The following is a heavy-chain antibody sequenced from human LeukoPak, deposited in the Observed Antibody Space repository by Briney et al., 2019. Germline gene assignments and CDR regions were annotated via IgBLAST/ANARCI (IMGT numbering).Heavy chain of an antibody. D-gene: IGHD4-23*01. CDR1: GFPFSTYA. V-gene: IGHV3-23*01. J-gene: IGHJ4*02. CDR2: ITGPGGST. Sequence: GGSLRLSCAASGFPFSTYAMSWVRRTPGKGLGGVLAITGPGGSTYYADSVKGRFTISRDNSKNTLYLQMNSLRAEDTAVYYCAKDPPILRWSFDYWGQGTLVTVSS. CDR3: AKDPPILRWSFDY.